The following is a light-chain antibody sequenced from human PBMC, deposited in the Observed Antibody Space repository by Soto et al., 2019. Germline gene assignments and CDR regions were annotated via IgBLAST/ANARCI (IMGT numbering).Light chain of an antibody. CDR3: QQYYNWPRT. CDR1: QTVLTN. J-gene: IGKJ1*01. CDR2: GAS. V-gene: IGKV3-15*01. Sequence: EIVMTQSPATLSVSPGERATLSCRASQTVLTNLAWYQQKPGQAPRLLIYGASTRATAIPARFSGSGSGTEFTLTISSLQSEDFAVYYCQQYYNWPRTFGQGTKVDIK.